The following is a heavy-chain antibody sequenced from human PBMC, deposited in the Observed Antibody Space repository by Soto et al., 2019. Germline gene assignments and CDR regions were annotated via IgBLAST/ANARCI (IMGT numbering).Heavy chain of an antibody. CDR1: GGSISSSNW. V-gene: IGHV4-4*02. J-gene: IGHJ4*02. D-gene: IGHD3-3*01. Sequence: SETLSLTCAVSGGSISSSNWWSWVRQPPGKGLEWIGEIYHSGSTNYNPSLKSRVTISVDKSKNQFSLKLRSVTAADTAVYYCARHGHLRVADTGSDYWGQGALVTVSS. CDR2: IYHSGST. CDR3: ARHGHLRVADTGSDY.